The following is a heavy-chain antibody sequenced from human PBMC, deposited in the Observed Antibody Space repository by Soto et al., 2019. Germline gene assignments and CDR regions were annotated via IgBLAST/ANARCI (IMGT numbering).Heavy chain of an antibody. CDR3: AKEGDDYGSPIHYFDY. CDR2: ISGSGGST. J-gene: IGHJ4*02. CDR1: GFTFSSYA. D-gene: IGHD4-17*01. V-gene: IGHV3-23*01. Sequence: EVQLLESGGGLVQPGGSLRLSCAASGFTFSSYAMSWVRQAPGKGLEWVSAISGSGGSTYYADSVKGRFTISRDNSKNTLYLQMNSLRAEDTAVYYCAKEGDDYGSPIHYFDYWGQGTLVTVSS.